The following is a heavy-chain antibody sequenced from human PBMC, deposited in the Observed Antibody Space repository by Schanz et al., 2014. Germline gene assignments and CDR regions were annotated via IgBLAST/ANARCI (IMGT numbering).Heavy chain of an antibody. CDR2: ISNSGTTI. Sequence: QVQLVESGGGLVKPGGFLRLSCAASGFTFSDYYMSWIRQAPGKGLEWVSYISNSGTTIYYADSVKGRFTISRDNSMNTLHLQMDGLRVEDTAVYYCARDAVALVPEYFMDVWGKGTPVTVSS. CDR3: ARDAVALVPEYFMDV. J-gene: IGHJ6*03. CDR1: GFTFSDYY. V-gene: IGHV3-11*04. D-gene: IGHD2-15*01.